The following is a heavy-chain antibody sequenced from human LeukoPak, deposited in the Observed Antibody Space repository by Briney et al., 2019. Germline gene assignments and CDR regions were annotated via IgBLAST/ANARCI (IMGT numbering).Heavy chain of an antibody. V-gene: IGHV3-48*01. J-gene: IGHJ5*02. CDR3: ARDTTYSSSWYLNWFDP. Sequence: GGSLRLSCAASGFTFSSYSMNWVRQAPGKGLEWVSYISSSSSTIYYADSVKGRFTISRDNAKNSLYLQMNSLRAEDTAVYYCARDTTYSSSWYLNWFDPWGQGTLVTVSS. CDR2: ISSSSSTI. CDR1: GFTFSSYS. D-gene: IGHD6-13*01.